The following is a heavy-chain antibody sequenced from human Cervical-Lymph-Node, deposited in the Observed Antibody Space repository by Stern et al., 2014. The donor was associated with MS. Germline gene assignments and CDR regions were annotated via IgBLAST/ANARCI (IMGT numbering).Heavy chain of an antibody. CDR1: GASISSGTSY. CDR2: LHASGAT. J-gene: IGHJ4*02. D-gene: IGHD1-26*01. Sequence: QLQLQESGPGLVKPSQTLSLTCTVSGASISSGTSYWSWIRQPAGGGLEWIGRLHASGATYYNPSLKSRFTISGDTSKNQFSLNLNSVTAADTAVYYCARGHWELLGNNYFDSWGQGTLVTVSS. V-gene: IGHV4-61*02. CDR3: ARGHWELLGNNYFDS.